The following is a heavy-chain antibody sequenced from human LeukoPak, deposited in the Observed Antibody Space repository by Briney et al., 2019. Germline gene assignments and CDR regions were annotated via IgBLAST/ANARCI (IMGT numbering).Heavy chain of an antibody. CDR2: ISSSSSYI. CDR3: AKVLLRYFDWLLTPDPFDY. Sequence: GGSLRLSCAASGFTFSGYSMTWVRQAPGKGLEWVSSISSSSSYIYYADSVKGRFTISRDNAKNSLYLQMNSLRAEDTAVYYCAKVLLRYFDWLLTPDPFDYWGQGTLVTVSS. J-gene: IGHJ4*02. V-gene: IGHV3-21*01. D-gene: IGHD3-9*01. CDR1: GFTFSGYS.